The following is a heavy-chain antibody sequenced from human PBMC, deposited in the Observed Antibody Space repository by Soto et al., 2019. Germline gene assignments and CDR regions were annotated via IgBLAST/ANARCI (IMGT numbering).Heavy chain of an antibody. Sequence: ASVNVACKEWGDNVPIYGIGGLSQTHGQGLEWMGWISAYNGNTNYAQKLQGRVTMTTDTSTSTAYMELSSLTSDDTAVYYCARVYDSSGYSLHYFASWCQGTLVTVSS. V-gene: IGHV1-18*01. D-gene: IGHD3-22*01. J-gene: IGHJ4*02. CDR2: ISAYNGNT. CDR1: GDNVPIYG. CDR3: ARVYDSSGYSLHYFAS.